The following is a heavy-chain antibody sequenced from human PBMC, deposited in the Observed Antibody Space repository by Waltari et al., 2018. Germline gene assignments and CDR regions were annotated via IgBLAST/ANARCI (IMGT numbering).Heavy chain of an antibody. CDR2: FDPEDGET. D-gene: IGHD3-16*02. CDR3: ATAPLYDYVWGSYRSPLGY. V-gene: IGHV1-24*01. Sequence: QVQLVQSGAEVKKPGASVKVSCKVSGYTLTDLSMHWVRQAPGKGLEWMGGFDPEDGETIYAQKFQGRVTMTEDTSTDTAYMELSSLRSEDTAVYYCATAPLYDYVWGSYRSPLGYWGQGTLVTVSS. CDR1: GYTLTDLS. J-gene: IGHJ4*02.